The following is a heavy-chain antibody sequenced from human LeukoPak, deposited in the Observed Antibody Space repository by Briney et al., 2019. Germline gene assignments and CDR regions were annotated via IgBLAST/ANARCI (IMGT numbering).Heavy chain of an antibody. CDR1: GWSFNDYY. V-gene: IGHV4-34*01. Sequence: SETLSLTCAVYGWSFNDYYWNWIRQPPGKGLEWIGEINARGDTNYNPSLKSRVTISVDTSKKQFSLRLTSMIAADTALYCCARGQVPAARGYNWFDPWGQGTLVTVSS. J-gene: IGHJ5*02. CDR2: INARGDT. CDR3: ARGQVPAARGYNWFDP. D-gene: IGHD2-2*01.